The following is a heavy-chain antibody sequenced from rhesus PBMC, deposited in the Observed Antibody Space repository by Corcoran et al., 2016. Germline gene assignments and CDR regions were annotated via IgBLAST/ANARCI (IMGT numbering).Heavy chain of an antibody. CDR2: INVKSGST. Sequence: QVQLQESGPGLVKPSETLSLTCTVSGASISSNWWSWIRQPQGKGREWIGEINVKSGSTNDHPSLKRRVTMSKDASKNQFSLKLSSVTAADTAVYYCARDPDNIHDAFDFGCQGLRVTVSA. CDR3: ARDPDNIHDAFDF. CDR1: GASISSNW. J-gene: IGHJ3*01. D-gene: IGHD2-15*01. V-gene: IGHV4-80*01.